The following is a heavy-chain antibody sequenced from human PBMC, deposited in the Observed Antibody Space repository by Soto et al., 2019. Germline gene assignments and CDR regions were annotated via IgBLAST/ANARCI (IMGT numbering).Heavy chain of an antibody. CDR3: ARGQRFSDWFDP. CDR1: GGTISGYY. CDR2: IYSSGNT. V-gene: IGHV4-4*07. D-gene: IGHD3-3*01. J-gene: IGHJ5*02. Sequence: TSETLSLTCSVFGGTISGYYWTWIRQPAGKGLEWIGRIYSSGNTKYNPSLQSRVTMSLDTSNNQFSLRLTSVTAADTAVYYCARGQRFSDWFDPWGQGTLVTVSS.